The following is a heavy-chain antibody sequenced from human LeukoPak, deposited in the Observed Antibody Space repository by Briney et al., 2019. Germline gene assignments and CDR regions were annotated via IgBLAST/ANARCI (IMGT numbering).Heavy chain of an antibody. CDR1: GYTLTTYG. CDR2: MNPYSGGT. D-gene: IGHD2-15*01. CDR3: ARPYCNGGSCHDYFDY. V-gene: IGHV1-2*02. Sequence: ASVKVSCKASGYTLTTYGISWVRQAPGQGLEWMGWMNPYSGGTNYAQKFQGRVTMTRDTSISTAYMELRRLSSDDTAIYYCARPYCNGGSCHDYFDYWGQGTLVSVSS. J-gene: IGHJ4*02.